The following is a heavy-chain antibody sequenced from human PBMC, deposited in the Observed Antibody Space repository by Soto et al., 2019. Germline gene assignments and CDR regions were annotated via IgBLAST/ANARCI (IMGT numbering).Heavy chain of an antibody. D-gene: IGHD6-13*01. CDR1: GGSISSGGYS. CDR3: ASADVGSSWYGGGYYFDY. Sequence: SGTLSLTCAVSGGSISSGGYSWSWIRQPPGKGLEWIGYIYHSGSTYYNPSLKSRVTISVDRSKNQFSLKLSSVTAADTAVYYCASADVGSSWYGGGYYFDYWGQGTLVTVSS. V-gene: IGHV4-30-2*01. CDR2: IYHSGST. J-gene: IGHJ4*02.